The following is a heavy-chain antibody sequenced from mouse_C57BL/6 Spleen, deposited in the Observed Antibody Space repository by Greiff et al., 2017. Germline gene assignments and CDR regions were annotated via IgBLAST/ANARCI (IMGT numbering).Heavy chain of an antibody. CDR1: GYTFTSYW. CDR3: AREVTHYYAMDY. V-gene: IGHV1-53*01. CDR2: INPSNGGT. J-gene: IGHJ4*01. Sequence: QVQLQQPGTELVKPGASVKLSCKASGYTFTSYWMHWVNQRPGQGLEWIGNINPSNGGTNYNEKFKSKATLTVDKSSSTAYMQLSSLTSEDSAVYYCAREVTHYYAMDYWGQGTSVTVSS. D-gene: IGHD2-1*01.